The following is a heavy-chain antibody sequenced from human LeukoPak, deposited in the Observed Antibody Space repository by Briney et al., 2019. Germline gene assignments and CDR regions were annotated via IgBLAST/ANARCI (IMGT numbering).Heavy chain of an antibody. CDR2: INPNSGGT. CDR1: GYTFTGYY. Sequence: PEASVKVSCKASGYTFTGYYMHWVRQAPGQGLEWMGWINPNSGGTNYAQKFQGRVTMTRDTSISTAYMELSRLRSDDTAVYYCARRYCSSTSCLNFDYWGQGTLVTVSS. CDR3: ARRYCSSTSCLNFDY. J-gene: IGHJ4*02. V-gene: IGHV1-2*02. D-gene: IGHD2-2*01.